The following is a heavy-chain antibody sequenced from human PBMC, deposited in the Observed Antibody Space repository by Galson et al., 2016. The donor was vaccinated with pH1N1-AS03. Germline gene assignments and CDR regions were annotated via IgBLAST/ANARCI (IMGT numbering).Heavy chain of an antibody. CDR3: TRHPRRAAGGLGGFDP. V-gene: IGHV3-73*01. CDR1: GFNFSASA. J-gene: IGHJ5*02. Sequence: SLRLSCAASGFNFSASAMHWVRQTSGKGLEWIGRIRAKAYNYATEYAAPVRGRFTISKDDSKNTAFLQMNRLKIEDTAVYYCTRHPRRAAGGLGGFDPWGQGTLVTVSS. CDR2: IRAKAYNYAT. D-gene: IGHD6-13*01.